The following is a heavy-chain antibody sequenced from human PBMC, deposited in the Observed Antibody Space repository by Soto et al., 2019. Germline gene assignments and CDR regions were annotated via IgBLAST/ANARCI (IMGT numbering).Heavy chain of an antibody. V-gene: IGHV4-34*01. CDR3: ARTVRAGTTPFDY. CDR1: GGSFSGYY. J-gene: IGHJ4*02. D-gene: IGHD1-7*01. CDR2: INHSGST. Sequence: SETLSLTCAVYGGSFSGYYWSWIRQPPGKGLEWIGEINHSGSTNYNPSLKSRVTISVDTSKNQFSLKLSSVTAADTAVYYCARTVRAGTTPFDYWGQGTLVTVSS.